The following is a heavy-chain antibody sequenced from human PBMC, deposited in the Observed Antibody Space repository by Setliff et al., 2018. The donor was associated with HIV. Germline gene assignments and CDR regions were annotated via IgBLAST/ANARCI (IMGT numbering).Heavy chain of an antibody. V-gene: IGHV4-61*05. CDR3: ARGLSSQTYWGTRPLGLDY. CDR2: IYTSGST. J-gene: IGHJ4*01. CDR1: GGSISSSSSY. Sequence: SETLSLTCTVSGGSISSSSSYWGWIRQPPGKGLEWIGYIYTSGSTNYNPSLRSRITISLDTSKRQFSLTMTSVTAADTAVYYCARGLSSQTYWGTRPLGLDYWGQGSLVTVSS. D-gene: IGHD2-2*01.